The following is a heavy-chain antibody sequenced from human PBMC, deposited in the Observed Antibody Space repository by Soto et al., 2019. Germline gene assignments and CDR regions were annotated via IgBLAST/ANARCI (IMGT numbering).Heavy chain of an antibody. J-gene: IGHJ5*02. Sequence: PGGSLRLWCGASGFTFSSYSMNWVRQAPGKGLEWVSSISSSSSYIYYADSVKGRFTISRDNAKNSLYLQMNSLRAEDTAVYYCARDHAGLEFVVVPAAGFDPWGQGTLVTVSS. D-gene: IGHD2-2*01. V-gene: IGHV3-21*01. CDR1: GFTFSSYS. CDR3: ARDHAGLEFVVVPAAGFDP. CDR2: ISSSSSYI.